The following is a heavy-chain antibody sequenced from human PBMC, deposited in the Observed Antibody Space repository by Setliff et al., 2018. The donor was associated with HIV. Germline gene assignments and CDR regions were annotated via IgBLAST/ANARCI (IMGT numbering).Heavy chain of an antibody. V-gene: IGHV1-18*01. D-gene: IGHD2-21*02. CDR1: GYNFNTYG. Sequence: ASVKVSCKASGYNFNTYGVSWVRQAPGQGPEWMGWISGFNARTLYAPKFQDRVTLTTDTSTTTAHMELRSLRSDDTAVYYCARGLPATAIYLGYWGQGTLVTVSS. CDR2: ISGFNART. J-gene: IGHJ4*02. CDR3: ARGLPATAIYLGY.